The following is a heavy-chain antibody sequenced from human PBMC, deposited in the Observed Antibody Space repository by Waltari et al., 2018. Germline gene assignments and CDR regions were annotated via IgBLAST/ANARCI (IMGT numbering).Heavy chain of an antibody. J-gene: IGHJ4*02. CDR1: GFTFSSYW. CDR2: INSDGSST. D-gene: IGHD3-9*01. Sequence: EVQLVESGGGLVQPGGSLRLSCAASGFTFSSYWLHWVPQAPGKGLVWVSRINSDGSSTSYADSVKGRFTISRDNAKNTLYLQMNSLRAEDTAVYYCAGMDYDILTGPIDYWGQGTLVTVSS. CDR3: AGMDYDILTGPIDY. V-gene: IGHV3-74*01.